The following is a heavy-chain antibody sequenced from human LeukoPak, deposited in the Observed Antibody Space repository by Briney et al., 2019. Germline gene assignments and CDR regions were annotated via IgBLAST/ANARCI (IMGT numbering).Heavy chain of an antibody. CDR1: GFTFSSYE. J-gene: IGHJ5*02. V-gene: IGHV3-48*03. CDR2: ISSSGSTI. Sequence: GGSLRLSCAASGFTFSSYEMNWVRQAPGKGLEWVSYISSSGSTIYYADSVKGRFTISRENAKNSLYLQMNSLRAGDTAVYYCARGHSSSWRWFDPWGQGTLVTVSS. CDR3: ARGHSSSWRWFDP. D-gene: IGHD6-13*01.